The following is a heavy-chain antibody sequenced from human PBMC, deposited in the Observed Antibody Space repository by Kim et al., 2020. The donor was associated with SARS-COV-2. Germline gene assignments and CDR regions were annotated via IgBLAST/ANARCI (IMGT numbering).Heavy chain of an antibody. CDR2: ISYDGSNK. Sequence: GGSLRLSCAASGFTFSSYAMHWVRQAPGKGLEWVAVISYDGSNKYYADSVKGRFTISRDNSKNTLYLQMNSLRAEDTAVYYCARDLQFWSGYAAWGWFDP. J-gene: IGHJ5*02. V-gene: IGHV3-30-3*01. D-gene: IGHD3-3*01. CDR1: GFTFSSYA. CDR3: ARDLQFWSGYAAWGWFDP.